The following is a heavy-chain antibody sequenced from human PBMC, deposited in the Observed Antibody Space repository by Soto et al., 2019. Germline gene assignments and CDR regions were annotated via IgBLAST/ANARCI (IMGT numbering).Heavy chain of an antibody. V-gene: IGHV4-34*01. J-gene: IGHJ5*02. Sequence: QVQLQQWGAGLLKPSETLSLTCAVYGGSFSGYYWSWIRQPPGKGLEWIGEINHSGSTNYNPSLKSRVTIAVDTSTNQFSLKLSSVTAADTAVYYCARGGGIAVAGTGGWFDPWGQGTLVTVSS. CDR2: INHSGST. D-gene: IGHD6-19*01. CDR3: ARGGGIAVAGTGGWFDP. CDR1: GGSFSGYY.